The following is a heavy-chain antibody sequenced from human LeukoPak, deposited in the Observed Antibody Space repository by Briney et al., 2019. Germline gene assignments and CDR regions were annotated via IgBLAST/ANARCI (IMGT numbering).Heavy chain of an antibody. CDR3: ARAPYDSTGYEAPLAFDI. D-gene: IGHD3-22*01. CDR2: ISSSSSYI. J-gene: IGHJ3*02. V-gene: IGHV3-21*01. Sequence: GGSLRLSCAASGFTFSTYTMNWVSQAPGQGLEWISTISSSSSYIYYGDSVKGRFTISRDNAKNSLYLQINSLRAEDTAVYYCARAPYDSTGYEAPLAFDIWGQGTMVTVSS. CDR1: GFTFSTYT.